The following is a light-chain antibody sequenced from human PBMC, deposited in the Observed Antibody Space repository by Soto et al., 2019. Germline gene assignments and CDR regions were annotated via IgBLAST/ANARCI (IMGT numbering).Light chain of an antibody. CDR2: DAS. CDR3: QPYNTYST. V-gene: IGKV1-5*01. Sequence: DVQMTQSPSTLSASFGDRVTITCRASQSISRWLAWYQQKPGKAPKALIYDASTLRSGVPSRFSGGGSGTEFTLTISSLQPDDFATYSCQPYNTYSTFGQGTRLEIK. J-gene: IGKJ5*01. CDR1: QSISRW.